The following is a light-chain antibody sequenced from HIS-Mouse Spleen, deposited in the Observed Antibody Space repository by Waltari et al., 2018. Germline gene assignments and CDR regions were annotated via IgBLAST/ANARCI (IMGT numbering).Light chain of an antibody. CDR2: KDS. V-gene: IGLV3-27*01. J-gene: IGLJ3*02. CDR3: YSAADNNLGV. CDR1: VLAKKTY. Sequence: SYELTQPSSVSVSPGQTARIPCSGDVLAKKTYARWCQQKPGQAPVLGIYKDSERPSGIPERFSGSSSGTTVTLTISGAQVEDEADYYCYSAADNNLGVFGGGTKLTVL.